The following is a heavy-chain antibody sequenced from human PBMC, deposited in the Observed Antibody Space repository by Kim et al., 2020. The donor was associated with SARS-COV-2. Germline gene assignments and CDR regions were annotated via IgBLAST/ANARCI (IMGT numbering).Heavy chain of an antibody. Sequence: SETLSLTCTVSGGSISSSSYYWGWLRQPPGKGLEWIGSIYYSGSTYYNPSLKSRVTISVDTSKNQFSLKLSSVTAADTAVYYCAREKKYYDYVWGSYRVPGVYCWGQGTLVTVSS. J-gene: IGHJ4*02. CDR1: GGSISSSSYY. CDR3: AREKKYYDYVWGSYRVPGVYC. CDR2: IYYSGST. D-gene: IGHD3-16*02. V-gene: IGHV4-39*07.